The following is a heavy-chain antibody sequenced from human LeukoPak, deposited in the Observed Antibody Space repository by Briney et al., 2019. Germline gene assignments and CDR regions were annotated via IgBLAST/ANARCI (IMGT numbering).Heavy chain of an antibody. D-gene: IGHD3-10*01. V-gene: IGHV4-34*01. Sequence: SETLSLTCAVYGGSFSGYYWSWIRQPPGKGLEWIGEINHSGSTNYNPSLKSRVTISVDTSKNRFSLKLSSVTAADTAVYYCARGRWGYYYGSGRKGYYFDYWGQGTLVTVSS. CDR3: ARGRWGYYYGSGRKGYYFDY. CDR2: INHSGST. J-gene: IGHJ4*02. CDR1: GGSFSGYY.